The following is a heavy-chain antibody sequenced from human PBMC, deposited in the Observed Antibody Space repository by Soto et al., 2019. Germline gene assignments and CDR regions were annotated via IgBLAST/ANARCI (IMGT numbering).Heavy chain of an antibody. CDR3: ARDFYGGGWFDP. CDR1: GASITHYY. D-gene: IGHD4-17*01. CDR2: FSSTGST. J-gene: IGHJ5*02. V-gene: IGHV4-59*01. Sequence: PSETLSLTCAVSGASITHYYWNWIRQSPGKGLEWIVSFSSTGSTVYNPSLGSRVTISLDTSKNQFSLKLSSVTAADTAVYYCARDFYGGGWFDPWGQGTLVTVSS.